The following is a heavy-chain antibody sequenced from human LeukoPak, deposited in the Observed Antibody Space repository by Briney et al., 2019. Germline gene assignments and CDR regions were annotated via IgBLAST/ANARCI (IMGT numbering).Heavy chain of an antibody. Sequence: GGSLRLSCAASGFTFSSYAMHWVRQAPGKGLEWVAVISYDGSNKYYADSVKGRLTISRDNSKNTLYLQMNSLRAEDTAVYYCASLGRGRDLDYWGQGTLVTVSS. CDR3: ASLGRGRDLDY. J-gene: IGHJ4*02. D-gene: IGHD3-16*01. CDR1: GFTFSSYA. CDR2: ISYDGSNK. V-gene: IGHV3-30-3*01.